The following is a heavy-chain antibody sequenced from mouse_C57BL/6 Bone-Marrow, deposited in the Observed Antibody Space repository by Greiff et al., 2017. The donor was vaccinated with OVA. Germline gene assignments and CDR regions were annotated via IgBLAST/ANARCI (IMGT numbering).Heavy chain of an antibody. CDR3: ARGRPYYAMDY. CDR1: GFTFSSYA. Sequence: DVQLVESGGGLVKPGGSLKLSCAASGFTFSSYAMSWVRQTPEKRLEWVATISDGGSYTYYPDNVKGRFTISRDNAKNNLYLQMSHLKSEDTAMYYCARGRPYYAMDYWGQGTSVTVSS. V-gene: IGHV5-4*01. CDR2: ISDGGSYT. J-gene: IGHJ4*01.